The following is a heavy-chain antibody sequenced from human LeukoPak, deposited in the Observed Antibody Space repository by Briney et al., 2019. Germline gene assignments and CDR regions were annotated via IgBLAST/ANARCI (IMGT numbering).Heavy chain of an antibody. D-gene: IGHD2-2*01. Sequence: ASVKVSCKASGYTFTSYGISWVRQAPGQGLEWMGWMNPNNGNTGYAQKFQGRVTMTRSNSINTAYMELSSLRSEDTAIYYCARGGQYCSSSSCYFWFDPWGQGTLVTVSS. V-gene: IGHV1-8*02. CDR2: MNPNNGNT. J-gene: IGHJ5*02. CDR3: ARGGQYCSSSSCYFWFDP. CDR1: GYTFTSYG.